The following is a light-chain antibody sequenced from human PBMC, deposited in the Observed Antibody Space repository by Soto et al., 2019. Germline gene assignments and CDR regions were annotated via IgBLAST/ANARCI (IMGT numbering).Light chain of an antibody. Sequence: QSVLTQPRSVSGSPGQSLTISCTGTSSDVGGYSYVSWYQQHPGKAPKLMIYDVTKRPSGVPDRFSGSKSGNTASLTISGLQAEDEADYYCCSYAGSSNSYFFGTGTKVTVL. CDR3: CSYAGSSNSYF. CDR2: DVT. CDR1: SSDVGGYSY. J-gene: IGLJ1*01. V-gene: IGLV2-11*01.